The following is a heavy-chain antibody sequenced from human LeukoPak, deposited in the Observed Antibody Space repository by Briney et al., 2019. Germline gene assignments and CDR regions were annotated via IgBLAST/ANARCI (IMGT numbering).Heavy chain of an antibody. CDR1: GFTFSSYS. Sequence: NPRGSLRLSCAASGFTFSSYSMNWVRQAPGKGLEWVSSISSSSSYIYYAGSVKGRFTISRDNAKNSLYLQMNSLRAEDTAVYYCARVDIVLMVYAFDYWGQGTLVTVSS. V-gene: IGHV3-21*01. D-gene: IGHD2-8*01. J-gene: IGHJ4*02. CDR2: ISSSSSYI. CDR3: ARVDIVLMVYAFDY.